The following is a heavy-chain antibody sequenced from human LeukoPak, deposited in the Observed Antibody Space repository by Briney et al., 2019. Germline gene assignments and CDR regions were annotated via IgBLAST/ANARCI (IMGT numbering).Heavy chain of an antibody. J-gene: IGHJ6*03. D-gene: IGHD6-6*01. CDR1: GFTFSSYA. V-gene: IGHV3-30-3*01. CDR3: AKDGGIAARLHYYYYMDV. CDR2: ISYDGSNK. Sequence: QPGGSLRLSCAASGFTFSSYAMHWARQAPGKGLEWVAVISYDGSNKYYADSVKGRFTISRDNSKNTLYLQMNSLRAEDTAVYYCAKDGGIAARLHYYYYMDVWGKGTTVTVSS.